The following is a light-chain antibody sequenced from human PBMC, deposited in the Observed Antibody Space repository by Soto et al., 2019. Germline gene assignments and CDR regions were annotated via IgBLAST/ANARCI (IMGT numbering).Light chain of an antibody. Sequence: DIQMTQSPSSLSASVGDRVTITCRASQSINTYLNWYQQKPGKAPNLLIFGASNLQTGVPSRFSGSGSGTFFTLTISRLQPEDFGTYYCQQSYISLLTFGGGTRVEI. CDR2: GAS. J-gene: IGKJ4*01. CDR3: QQSYISLLT. V-gene: IGKV1-39*01. CDR1: QSINTY.